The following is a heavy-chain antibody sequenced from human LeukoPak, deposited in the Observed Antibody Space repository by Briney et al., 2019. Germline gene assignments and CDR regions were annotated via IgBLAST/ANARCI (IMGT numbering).Heavy chain of an antibody. J-gene: IGHJ6*03. CDR3: ARCRDKWEVYYYYYMDV. CDR2: IYYSGST. CDR1: GGSISSSSYY. Sequence: PSETLSLTCTVSGGSISSSSYYWGWIRQPPGKGLEWIGSIYYSGSTYYNPSLKSRVTISVDTSKSQFSLKLSSVTAADAAVYYCARCRDKWEVYYYYYMDVWGKGTTVTVSS. V-gene: IGHV4-39*01. D-gene: IGHD1-26*01.